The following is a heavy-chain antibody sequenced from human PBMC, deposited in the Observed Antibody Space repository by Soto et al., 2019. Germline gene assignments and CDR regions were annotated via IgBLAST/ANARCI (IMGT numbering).Heavy chain of an antibody. V-gene: IGHV1-69*02. D-gene: IGHD3-10*01. CDR2: INPILRMS. Sequence: QVQLVQSGAEVKKPGSSVKVSCKASGDTFSFYSINWVRQAPGLGLEWMGRINPILRMSNYAQRFQGRVTMTADKSTSTAYMELSSMRSEGTAMYYCASSYGSGYRAFDYWGQGALVTVSS. CDR1: GDTFSFYS. CDR3: ASSYGSGYRAFDY. J-gene: IGHJ4*02.